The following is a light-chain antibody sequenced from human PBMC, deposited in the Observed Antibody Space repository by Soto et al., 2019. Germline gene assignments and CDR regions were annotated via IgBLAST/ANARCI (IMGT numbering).Light chain of an antibody. Sequence: QAVVTQPPSASASLGASVTLTCTLSSGYSNYKVDWYQQRPGKGPRFVMRVGTGGIVGSKGDGIPDRLSVLGSGLNRYLTIKNIQEEDESDYHCGADHGSGSNFVVVFGGGTKVTVL. J-gene: IGLJ2*01. CDR3: GADHGSGSNFVVV. V-gene: IGLV9-49*01. CDR1: SGYSNYK. CDR2: VGTGGIVG.